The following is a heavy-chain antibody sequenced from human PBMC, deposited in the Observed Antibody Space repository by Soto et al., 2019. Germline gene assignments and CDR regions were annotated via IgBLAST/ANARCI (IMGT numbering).Heavy chain of an antibody. CDR1: GYTFTSYG. Sequence: ASVKVSCKASGYTFTSYGISWVRQAPGQGLEWMGWISAYNGNTNYAQKLQGRVTMTTDTSTSTAYMELRSLRSDDTAVYYCARGLNVDYGDYDLVSNWFDPWGQGILVTVSS. V-gene: IGHV1-18*01. CDR2: ISAYNGNT. CDR3: ARGLNVDYGDYDLVSNWFDP. D-gene: IGHD4-17*01. J-gene: IGHJ5*02.